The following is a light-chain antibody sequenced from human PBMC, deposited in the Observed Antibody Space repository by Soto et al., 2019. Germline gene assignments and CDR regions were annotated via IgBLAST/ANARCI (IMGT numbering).Light chain of an antibody. Sequence: EFVLTQSPATLSLSPGERATLSCRASQSVSSYLAWYQQKPGQAPRLLIYDVSNRATGIPARFSGSGSGTDFTLTISSLEPEDFGVYYCQQRHNWPITFGQGTRLEIK. J-gene: IGKJ5*01. CDR1: QSVSSY. CDR2: DVS. V-gene: IGKV3-11*01. CDR3: QQRHNWPIT.